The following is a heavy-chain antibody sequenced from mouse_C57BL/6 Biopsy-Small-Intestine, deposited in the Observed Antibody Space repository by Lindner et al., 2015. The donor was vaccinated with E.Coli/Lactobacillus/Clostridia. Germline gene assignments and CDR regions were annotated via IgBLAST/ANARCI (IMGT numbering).Heavy chain of an antibody. CDR2: INPGSGGT. J-gene: IGHJ4*01. CDR3: ASYYNNYYVMDY. D-gene: IGHD2-5*01. Sequence: VQLQESGAELVRPGTSVKVSCKASGYAFSNHLIEWVKQRPGQGLEWIGVINPGSGGTDYNEKFKGKATLTADKSSSTAYMQLSSLTSADSAVYFCASYYNNYYVMDYWGQGTSVTVSS. V-gene: IGHV1-54*01. CDR1: GYAFSNHL.